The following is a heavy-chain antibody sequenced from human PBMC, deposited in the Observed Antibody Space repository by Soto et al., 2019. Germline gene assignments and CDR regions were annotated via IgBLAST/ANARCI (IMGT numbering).Heavy chain of an antibody. CDR1: GGTFSSYA. Sequence: QVQLVQSGAEVKKPGSSVKVSCKASGGTFSSYAISWVRQAPGQGLEWLGGIIPIFGTANYAQTFQGRVTITADKSTSTAYMELSSLRSDDTAVYYCARVRDSGYDGSFDYWGQGTLVTVSS. CDR3: ARVRDSGYDGSFDY. J-gene: IGHJ4*02. D-gene: IGHD5-12*01. V-gene: IGHV1-69*06. CDR2: IIPIFGTA.